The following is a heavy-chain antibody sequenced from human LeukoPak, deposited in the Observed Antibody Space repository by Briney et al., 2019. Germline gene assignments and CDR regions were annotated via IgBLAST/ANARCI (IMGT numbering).Heavy chain of an antibody. CDR2: ISAYNGNT. V-gene: IGHV1-18*01. CDR1: GYTFTIYG. D-gene: IGHD3-10*01. CDR3: ARDSRYYYGSGSSYYGMDV. J-gene: IGHJ6*02. Sequence: ASVKVSCKASGYTFTIYGISWVRQAPGQGREWMGWISAYNGNTNYAQKLQGRVTMTTDTSTSTAYMELRSLRSDDTAVYYCARDSRYYYGSGSSYYGMDVWGQGTTVTVSS.